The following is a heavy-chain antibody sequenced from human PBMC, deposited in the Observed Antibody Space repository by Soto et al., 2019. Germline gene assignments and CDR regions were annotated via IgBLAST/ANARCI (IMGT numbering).Heavy chain of an antibody. CDR2: IKSKTDGGTT. CDR3: QHISAVRVDY. J-gene: IGHJ4*02. V-gene: IGHV3-15*07. Sequence: GGSLRLSCAASGFTFNHAWMNWVRQAPGKGLEWVGRIKSKTDGGTTDYAAPVKGRFTISRDDSKNTVYLQMNSLKTEDTAVYYCQHISAVRVDYWGQGTLVTVSS. CDR1: GFTFNHAW. D-gene: IGHD6-6*01.